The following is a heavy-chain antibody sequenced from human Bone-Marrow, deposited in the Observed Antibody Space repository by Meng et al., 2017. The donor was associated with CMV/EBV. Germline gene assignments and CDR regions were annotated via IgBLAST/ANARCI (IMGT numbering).Heavy chain of an antibody. D-gene: IGHD2-2*02. CDR1: TFSSYG. Sequence: TFSSYGRQWVRQAAGKGLEWVAFIRYDGSNKYCADSVKGRFTISRDNSKNTLYLQMNSLRAEDTAVYYCAKIVKDCSSTSCYNWFDPWGQGTLVTVSS. CDR3: AKIVKDCSSTSCYNWFDP. CDR2: IRYDGSNK. V-gene: IGHV3-30*02. J-gene: IGHJ5*02.